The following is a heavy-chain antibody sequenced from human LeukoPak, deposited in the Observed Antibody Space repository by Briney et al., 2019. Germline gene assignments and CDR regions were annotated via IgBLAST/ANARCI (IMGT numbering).Heavy chain of an antibody. CDR3: ARDLGSSWYYDY. J-gene: IGHJ4*02. Sequence: NAGGSLRLSCAASGFTFSSYSMTWVRQAPGKGLEWVSSISSSSSYIYYADSVKGRFTISRDNAKNSLYLQMNSLRAEDTAVYYCARDLGSSWYYDYWGQGTLVTVSS. CDR2: ISSSSSYI. CDR1: GFTFSSYS. V-gene: IGHV3-21*01. D-gene: IGHD6-13*01.